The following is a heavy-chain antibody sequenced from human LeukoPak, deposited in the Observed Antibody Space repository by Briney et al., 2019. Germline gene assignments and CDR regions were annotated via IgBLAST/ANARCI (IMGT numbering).Heavy chain of an antibody. Sequence: WASVKVSCRASRDTFINNVISWLRHVPGQGLEWMGGIIPIFGSAAYAEKFEGRVTMTRDTSTSTVYMELSSLRSEDTAVYYCARAAKTLLTAPRGAFDIWGQGAMVTVSS. CDR3: ARAAKTLLTAPRGAFDI. CDR2: IIPIFGSA. J-gene: IGHJ3*02. CDR1: RDTFINNV. D-gene: IGHD4-23*01. V-gene: IGHV1-69*05.